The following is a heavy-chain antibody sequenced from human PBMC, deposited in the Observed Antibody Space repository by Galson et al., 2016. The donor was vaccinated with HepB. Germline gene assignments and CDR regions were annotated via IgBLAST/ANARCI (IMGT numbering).Heavy chain of an antibody. V-gene: IGHV3-53*01. CDR2: IYSGGST. CDR1: GFTVSSKY. Sequence: SLRLSCAASGFTVSSKYMSWVRQAPGKGLEWVSVIYSGGSTYYADSVKGRFTISRDNSKNTLYLQMNSLRAEDTAVYYCAGELESGGYYYYGMDVWGQGTTVTVSS. D-gene: IGHD2-15*01. CDR3: AGELESGGYYYYGMDV. J-gene: IGHJ6*02.